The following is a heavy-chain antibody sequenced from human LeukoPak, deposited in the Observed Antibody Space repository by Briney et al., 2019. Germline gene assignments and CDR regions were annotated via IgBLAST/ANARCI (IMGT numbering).Heavy chain of an antibody. D-gene: IGHD3-22*01. J-gene: IGHJ3*01. CDR2: ISSSGSTI. CDR1: GFTFSSYE. V-gene: IGHV3-48*03. Sequence: GGSLRLSCAASGFTFSSYEMNWVREAPGRGLEWVSYISSSGSTIYYADSVKGRFTISRDNAKNSLYLQMNSLRAEDTAVYYCARDYYDSSGYSGAFDVWGHGTMVTVSS. CDR3: ARDYYDSSGYSGAFDV.